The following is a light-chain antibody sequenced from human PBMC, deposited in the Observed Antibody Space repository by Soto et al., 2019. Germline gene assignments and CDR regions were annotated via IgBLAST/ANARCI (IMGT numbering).Light chain of an antibody. V-gene: IGKV3-20*01. CDR1: QSVSSSY. CDR2: GAS. J-gene: IGKJ5*01. CDR3: QHFGGTTFT. Sequence: PGEGATLSCRASQSVSSSYIAWYQRRPGQTPSLLIYGASTRATGIPDRLSGSGSGTHFTLTISRLEPGDFAVYYCQHFGGTTFTFGQGTRLEIK.